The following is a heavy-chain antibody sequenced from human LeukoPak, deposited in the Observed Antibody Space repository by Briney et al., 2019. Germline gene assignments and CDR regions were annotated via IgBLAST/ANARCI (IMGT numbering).Heavy chain of an antibody. D-gene: IGHD6-6*01. CDR3: ARQSIAARRAFDI. Sequence: SETLSLICSVSGGSISSYYWSWIRQPPGKGLEYIGYSYYSGSTDYNPSLKSRVTISVDTSNQFSLMLTSVTAADTAVYYCARQSIAARRAFDIWGQGTMVTVSS. J-gene: IGHJ3*02. CDR2: SYYSGST. V-gene: IGHV4-59*08. CDR1: GGSISSYY.